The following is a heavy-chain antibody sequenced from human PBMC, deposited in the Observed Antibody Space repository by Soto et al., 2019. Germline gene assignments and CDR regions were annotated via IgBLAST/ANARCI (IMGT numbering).Heavy chain of an antibody. J-gene: IGHJ6*02. CDR3: AGDFEFLDYYYGMDV. CDR1: GFTFSSYW. Sequence: GGSLRLSCAASGFTFSSYWMSWVRQAPGKGLEWVANIKQDGSEKYYVDSVKGRFTISRDNAKNSLYLQMNSLRAEDTAVYYCAGDFEFLDYYYGMDVWGQGTTVTVSS. V-gene: IGHV3-7*01. D-gene: IGHD3-9*01. CDR2: IKQDGSEK.